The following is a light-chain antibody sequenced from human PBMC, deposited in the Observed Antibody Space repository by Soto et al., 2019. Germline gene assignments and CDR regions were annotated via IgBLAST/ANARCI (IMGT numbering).Light chain of an antibody. J-gene: IGLJ2*01. Sequence: QSALTQPPSASGSPGQSVTISCTGTSSDVGGYNYVSWYQQHPGKAPKLMIYGVSKRPSGVPDRFSGSKSGNTASLTVSGLQAEDEADYYCNSYAGSNNVLFGGGTKLTVL. CDR2: GVS. V-gene: IGLV2-8*01. CDR1: SSDVGGYNY. CDR3: NSYAGSNNVL.